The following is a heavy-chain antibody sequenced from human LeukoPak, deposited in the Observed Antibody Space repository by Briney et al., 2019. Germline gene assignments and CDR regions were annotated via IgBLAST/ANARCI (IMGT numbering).Heavy chain of an antibody. CDR2: ISYSGRT. D-gene: IGHD6-13*01. J-gene: IGHJ5*02. V-gene: IGHV4-39*07. CDR3: ARSPSGGRIAGNNWFDP. Sequence: SETLSLTCTVSGGSTSSSSFYWGWIRQPPGKGLECIGRISYSGRTYYNPSLKSRVTISVDTSKNQFSLKLSSVTAADTAVYYCARSPSGGRIAGNNWFDPWGQGTLVTVSS. CDR1: GGSTSSSSFY.